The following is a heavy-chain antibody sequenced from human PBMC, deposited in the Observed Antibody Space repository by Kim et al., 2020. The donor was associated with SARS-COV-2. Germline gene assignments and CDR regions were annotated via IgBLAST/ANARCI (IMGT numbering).Heavy chain of an antibody. J-gene: IGHJ4*02. Sequence: SETLSLTCTVSGGSISSSSYYWGWIRQPPGKGLEWIGSIYYSGSTYYNPSLKSRVTISVDTSKNQFSLKLSSVTAADTAVYYCAGEYYYDSSGYYLRSYYFDYWGQGTLVTVSS. CDR1: GGSISSSSYY. D-gene: IGHD3-22*01. V-gene: IGHV4-39*01. CDR3: AGEYYYDSSGYYLRSYYFDY. CDR2: IYYSGST.